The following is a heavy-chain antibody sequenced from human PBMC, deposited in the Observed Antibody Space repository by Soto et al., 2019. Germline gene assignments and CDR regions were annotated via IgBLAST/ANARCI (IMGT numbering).Heavy chain of an antibody. CDR1: AGSFRIYA. CDR2: IIPMFGSA. D-gene: IGHD1-20*01. J-gene: IGHJ1*01. Sequence: QVQLVQSGAEVKKPGSSVKVSCKASAGSFRIYAISWVRQAPGQGLEWMGQIIPMFGSATYAQKYQGRVTISADESTSTGYMELRSLRSDDTAVYYCAREGSITVSSIHFHHWGQGTLVTVSS. CDR3: AREGSITVSSIHFHH. V-gene: IGHV1-69*01.